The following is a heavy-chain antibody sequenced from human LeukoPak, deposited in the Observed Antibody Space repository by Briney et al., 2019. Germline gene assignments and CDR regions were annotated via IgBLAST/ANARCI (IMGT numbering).Heavy chain of an antibody. Sequence: EASVKVSCKASGYTFTGYYMHWVRQAPGQGLEWMGWINPNSGGTNYAQKFQGRVTMTRDTSISTAYVELSSLRSDDTAVYYCAREDPRGHFDYWGQGTLVTVSS. V-gene: IGHV1-2*02. D-gene: IGHD3-10*01. CDR3: AREDPRGHFDY. CDR1: GYTFTGYY. CDR2: INPNSGGT. J-gene: IGHJ4*02.